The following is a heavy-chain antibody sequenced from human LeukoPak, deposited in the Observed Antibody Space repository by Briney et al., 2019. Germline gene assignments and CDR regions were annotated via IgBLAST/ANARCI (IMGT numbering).Heavy chain of an antibody. CDR3: ARNSFSIVVVPAAMPAGAFDI. D-gene: IGHD2-2*01. V-gene: IGHV3-64*01. CDR2: ISSNGGST. Sequence: GGSLRLSCAASGFTFSSYAMYWVRQAPGKGLEYVSAISSNGGSTYYANSVKGRFTISRDNSKNTLYLQMNSLRAEDTAVYYCARNSFSIVVVPAAMPAGAFDIWGQGTMVTASS. J-gene: IGHJ3*02. CDR1: GFTFSSYA.